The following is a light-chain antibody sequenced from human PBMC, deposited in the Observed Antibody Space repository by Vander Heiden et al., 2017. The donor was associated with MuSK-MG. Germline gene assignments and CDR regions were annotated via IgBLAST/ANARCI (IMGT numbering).Light chain of an antibody. J-gene: IGLJ2*01. Sequence: SSELTQPPSVSVSPGPTASITCSGDHLGDNYACWYQQKPGQSLVMVIDKNSKRSAGIRGRFSGSNSGNTATLTVGGTEERDEDDYYGQARDSSNVVFGGGTKLTVL. CDR1: HLGDNY. V-gene: IGLV3-1*01. CDR2: KNS. CDR3: QARDSSNVV.